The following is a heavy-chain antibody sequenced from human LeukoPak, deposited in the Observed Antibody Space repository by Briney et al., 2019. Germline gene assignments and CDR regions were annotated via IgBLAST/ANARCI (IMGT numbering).Heavy chain of an antibody. V-gene: IGHV3-74*01. CDR2: INSEGSTI. J-gene: IGHJ4*02. CDR1: GFTFSNNW. CDR3: SRGGVPAAFDY. D-gene: IGHD2-2*01. Sequence: GGSLRLSCAASGFTFSNNWMHWVRQAPGKGLVWVSRINSEGSTISYADSVKGRFTISRDNAKNTLYLQMNSLRAEDTAVYYCSRGGVPAAFDYWGQGTLVTVS.